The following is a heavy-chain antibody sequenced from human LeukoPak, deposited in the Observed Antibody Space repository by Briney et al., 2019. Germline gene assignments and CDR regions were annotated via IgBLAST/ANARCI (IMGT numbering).Heavy chain of an antibody. CDR3: TTDGFRDPRGNDY. CDR2: IKSQSDGGGTP. Sequence: GGSLRLSCAVSGFSFRNAWMSWVRQAPGKGLEWVGRIKSQSDGGGTPDYAEPVKGRFTISRDDSKKTLYLQMNSLKTEDTATYYCTTDGFRDPRGNDYWGQGTLVTVSS. D-gene: IGHD3-10*01. J-gene: IGHJ4*02. V-gene: IGHV3-15*01. CDR1: GFSFRNAW.